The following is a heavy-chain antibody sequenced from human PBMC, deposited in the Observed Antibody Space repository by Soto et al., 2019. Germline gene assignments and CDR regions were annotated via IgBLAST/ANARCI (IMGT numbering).Heavy chain of an antibody. J-gene: IGHJ4*02. Sequence: PGGSLRLSCAASGFTFSDYYMNWIRQAPGKGLEWVSYISNTSSNTNYADSVKGRFTISRDNAKNLLYLQMNSLRAEDTAVYYCARGTKNYQLGPHFDYWGQETPVTVSS. CDR1: GFTFSDYY. D-gene: IGHD2-2*01. CDR2: ISNTSSNT. CDR3: ARGTKNYQLGPHFDY. V-gene: IGHV3-11*05.